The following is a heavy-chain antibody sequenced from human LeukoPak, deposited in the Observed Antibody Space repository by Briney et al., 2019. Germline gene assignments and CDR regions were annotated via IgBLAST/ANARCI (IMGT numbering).Heavy chain of an antibody. CDR2: IGGSGGST. V-gene: IGHV3-23*01. CDR1: GFTFSSYA. Sequence: GGSLRLSCAASGFTFSSYAMTWVRQAPGKGLEWVSAIGGSGGSTYYADSVKGRFTISRDNSKNTLYLQMNSLRAEDTAVYYCAKDRAYYYGMDVWGQGTTVTVSS. CDR3: AKDRAYYYGMDV. J-gene: IGHJ6*02.